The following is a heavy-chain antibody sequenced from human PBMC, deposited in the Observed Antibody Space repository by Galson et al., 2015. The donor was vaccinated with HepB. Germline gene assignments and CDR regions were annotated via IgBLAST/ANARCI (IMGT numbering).Heavy chain of an antibody. CDR1: GFTFSNAW. Sequence: SLRLSCAASGFTFSNAWMSWVRQAPGKGLEWVGRISSNTDTGTYAYAAPVKGRFTISRDDAKNTLYLQMNSLKTEDTAVYYCTPAIPKASITATRYYFDYWGPGTLVTVSS. J-gene: IGHJ4*02. CDR2: ISSNTDTGTY. V-gene: IGHV3-15*01. CDR3: TPAIPKASITATRYYFDY. D-gene: IGHD6-25*01.